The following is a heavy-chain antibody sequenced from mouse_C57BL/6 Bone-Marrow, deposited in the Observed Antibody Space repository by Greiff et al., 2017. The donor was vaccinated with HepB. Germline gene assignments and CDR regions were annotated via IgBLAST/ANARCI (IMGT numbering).Heavy chain of an antibody. Sequence: QVHVKQSGAELARPGASVKLSCKASGYTFTSYGISWVKQRTGQGLEWIGEIYPRSGNTYYNEKFKGKATLTADKSSSTAYMELRSLTSEDSAVYFCARELYYYRAYFDYWGQVTTLTVSS. CDR2: IYPRSGNT. V-gene: IGHV1-81*01. CDR1: GYTFTSYG. CDR3: ARELYYYRAYFDY. J-gene: IGHJ2*01. D-gene: IGHD1-1*01.